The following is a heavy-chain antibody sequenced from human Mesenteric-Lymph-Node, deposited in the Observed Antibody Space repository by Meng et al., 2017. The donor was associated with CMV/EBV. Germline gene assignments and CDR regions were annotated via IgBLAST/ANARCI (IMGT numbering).Heavy chain of an antibody. J-gene: IGHJ4*02. Sequence: GSLRLSCTVSGYSISSGYYWGWIRQPPGKGLEWIGSIYHSGSTYYNPSLKSRVTISVDTSKNQFSLNLSSVTAAHTAVYYCARAKFGTIVVVPGAAPFDYWGQGTLVTVSS. CDR1: GYSISSGYY. V-gene: IGHV4-38-2*02. CDR2: IYHSGST. D-gene: IGHD2-2*01. CDR3: ARAKFGTIVVVPGAAPFDY.